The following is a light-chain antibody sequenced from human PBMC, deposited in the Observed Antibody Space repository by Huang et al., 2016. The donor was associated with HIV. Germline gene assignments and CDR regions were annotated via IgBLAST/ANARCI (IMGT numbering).Light chain of an antibody. CDR1: QDINNF. Sequence: IRMTQSPSSLSASTGDRVTIPCRANQDINNFLAWYQQRPGSGPKLLIYAASTLQSGVPSRCSGNGSGTDFTLTIGCLHSEDVATYYCQQYDIHPLTFGPGTRVDIK. CDR3: QQYDIHPLT. V-gene: IGKV1-8*01. J-gene: IGKJ3*01. CDR2: AAS.